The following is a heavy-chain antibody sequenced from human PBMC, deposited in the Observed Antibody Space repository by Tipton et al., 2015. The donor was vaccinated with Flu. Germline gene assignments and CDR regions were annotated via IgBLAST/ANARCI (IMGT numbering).Heavy chain of an antibody. CDR2: IYYSGST. CDR1: GGSISSGGYY. CDR3: ARRTPNSGTFYFDY. D-gene: IGHD1-26*01. Sequence: TLSLTCTVSGGSISSGGYYWSWIRQHPGKGLEWIGYIYYSGSTYYNPSLKSRVTISVDTSKNQFSLKLSSVTAADTAIYYCARRTPNSGTFYFDYWGQGTLVTVSS. V-gene: IGHV4-31*03. J-gene: IGHJ4*02.